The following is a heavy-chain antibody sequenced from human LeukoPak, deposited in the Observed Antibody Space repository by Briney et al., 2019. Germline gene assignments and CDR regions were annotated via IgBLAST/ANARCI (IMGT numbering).Heavy chain of an antibody. CDR1: GGSISSYY. CDR3: ATRDYYGSGSYIPPDYYYYYMDV. Sequence: PSETLSLTCTVSGGSISSYYWSWIRQPPGKGLEWIGYIYYSGSTNYNPSLKSRVTISVDTSKNQFSLKLSSVTAADTAVYYCATRDYYGSGSYIPPDYYYYYMDVWGKGTTVTVSS. CDR2: IYYSGST. J-gene: IGHJ6*03. D-gene: IGHD3-10*01. V-gene: IGHV4-59*12.